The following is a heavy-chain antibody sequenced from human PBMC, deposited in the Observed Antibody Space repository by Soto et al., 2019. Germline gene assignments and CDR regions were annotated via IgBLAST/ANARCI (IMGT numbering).Heavy chain of an antibody. V-gene: IGHV5-51*01. CDR2: IYPGDSDT. CDR1: GYSFTSYW. D-gene: IGHD3-3*02. J-gene: IGHJ6*03. Sequence: GESLKISGKGSGYSFTSYWIGWVRQMPGKSLEWMGNIYPGDSDTRYSPSFPGQVTISADKSLSTAYLQWSSPKASDTAMCYAARHGSLQGIFGPLEEQPSYCCYCYYWGVWGKGTRGTV. CDR3: ARHGSLQGIFGPLEEQPSYCCYCYYWGV.